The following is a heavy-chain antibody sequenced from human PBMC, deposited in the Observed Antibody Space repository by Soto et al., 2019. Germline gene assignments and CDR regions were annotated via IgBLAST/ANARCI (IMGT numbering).Heavy chain of an antibody. CDR1: GGTFSSYA. V-gene: IGHV1-69*13. CDR2: IIPIFGTA. J-gene: IGHJ6*02. CDR3: ARVGNGITGTTALKYYYYYYGMDV. D-gene: IGHD1-7*01. Sequence: SVKVSCKASGGTFSSYAISWVRQAPGQGLEWMGGIIPIFGTANYAQKFQGRVTITADESTSTAYMELSSLRSEDTAVYYCARVGNGITGTTALKYYYYYYGMDVSGQGTTVTVSS.